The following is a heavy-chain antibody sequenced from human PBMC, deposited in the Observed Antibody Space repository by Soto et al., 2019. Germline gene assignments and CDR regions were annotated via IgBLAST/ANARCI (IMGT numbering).Heavy chain of an antibody. CDR3: ARTTAVPNTLRSRYFFDF. Sequence: LSLTCSVSGGSVSSNDYYWGWIRQPPAKGLEWIGNIDYNGVTSYNPSLKTRLTISIDMSKNQFSLRLSSVTAADTALYYCARTTAVPNTLRSRYFFDFWGQGTLVTVSS. CDR1: GGSVSSNDYY. D-gene: IGHD3-9*01. V-gene: IGHV4-39*07. J-gene: IGHJ4*02. CDR2: IDYNGVT.